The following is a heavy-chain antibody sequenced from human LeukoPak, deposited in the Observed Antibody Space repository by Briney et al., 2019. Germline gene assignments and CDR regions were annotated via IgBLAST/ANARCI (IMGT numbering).Heavy chain of an antibody. Sequence: GASVKVSCKASGYTFTGYYMNWVRQAPGQGLEWVGWINPNSGDTGYAQKFQGRVSMTRDTSIATGYMELSSLTSADTAVYYCTSSEHYQHWGQGTLVTVSS. D-gene: IGHD1/OR15-1a*01. CDR2: INPNSGDT. CDR3: TSSEHYQH. CDR1: GYTFTGYY. V-gene: IGHV1-2*02. J-gene: IGHJ4*02.